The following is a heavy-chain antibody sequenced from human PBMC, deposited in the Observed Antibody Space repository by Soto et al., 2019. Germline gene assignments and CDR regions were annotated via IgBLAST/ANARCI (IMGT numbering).Heavy chain of an antibody. CDR1: GDTFRNYP. J-gene: IGHJ4*02. Sequence: ASVKVSCKASGDTFRNYPINWVRQAPGQGLEWMGSIFPLTDIPDYAQNFQARLTISADKSTSTAYMELSSLTSDDTAMYFCARGPLVVLNYFESWGQGTLVPVSS. V-gene: IGHV1-69*04. CDR2: IFPLTDIP. CDR3: ARGPLVVLNYFES.